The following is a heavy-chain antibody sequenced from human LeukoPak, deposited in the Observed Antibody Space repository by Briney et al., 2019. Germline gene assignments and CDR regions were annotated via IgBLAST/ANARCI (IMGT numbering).Heavy chain of an antibody. J-gene: IGHJ4*02. CDR3: ARVRLDNTMNFDY. V-gene: IGHV1-18*01. CDR1: GYTFTSYA. D-gene: IGHD3-22*01. CDR2: ISASKGNT. Sequence: ASVNVSCKASGYTFTSYAITWVRQAPGQGLEWMGWISASKGNTNYAQKLQGRVTITKDTSTTTAYMELRSLRSDDTAVYYCARVRLDNTMNFDYWGQGTLVTVSS.